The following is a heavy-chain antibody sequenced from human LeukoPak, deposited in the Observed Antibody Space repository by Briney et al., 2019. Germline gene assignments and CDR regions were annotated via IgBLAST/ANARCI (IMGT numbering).Heavy chain of an antibody. CDR2: ISSSSSTI. V-gene: IGHV3-48*01. CDR1: GFTFSSYE. Sequence: GGSLRLSCVASGFTFSSYEMNWVRQAPGKGLEWASYISSSSSTIYYADSVKGRFTISRDNAKNSLYLQMNSLRAEDTAVYYCARGEKGLRFLEWLLLTFDYWGQGTLVTISS. J-gene: IGHJ4*02. CDR3: ARGEKGLRFLEWLLLTFDY. D-gene: IGHD3-3*01.